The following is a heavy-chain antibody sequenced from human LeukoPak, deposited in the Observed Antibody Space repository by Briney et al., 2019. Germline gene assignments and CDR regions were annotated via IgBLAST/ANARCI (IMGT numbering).Heavy chain of an antibody. CDR2: IWYDGSNK. V-gene: IGHV3-33*06. CDR1: GFTFSSYG. CDR3: AKEIDTLGTNAFDI. Sequence: GGSLRLSCAASGFTFSSYGMHWVRQAPGKGLEWVAVIWYDGSNKYYADSVKGRFTISRDNSKNTLYLQMNSLRAEDTALYYCAKEIDTLGTNAFDIWGQGTIVTVSS. J-gene: IGHJ3*02. D-gene: IGHD2-15*01.